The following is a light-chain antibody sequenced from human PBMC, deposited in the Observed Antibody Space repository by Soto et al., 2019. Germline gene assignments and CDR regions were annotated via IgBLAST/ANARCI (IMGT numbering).Light chain of an antibody. Sequence: SVPSPPPSAYGTPGQRLTISCSGDISSIERNTVSWYQQLPGMAPKLLIYLNSRRPSGVPDRFSASKSGTSHSLAISGLQSEDEVEYYCATWDDSLNLLYVFGTGTKVTVL. CDR2: LNS. V-gene: IGLV1-44*01. CDR3: ATWDDSLNLLYV. J-gene: IGLJ1*01. CDR1: ISSIERNT.